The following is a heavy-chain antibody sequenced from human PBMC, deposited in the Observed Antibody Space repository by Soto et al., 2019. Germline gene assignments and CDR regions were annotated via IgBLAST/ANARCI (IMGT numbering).Heavy chain of an antibody. CDR2: INHSGST. J-gene: IGHJ6*02. CDR1: GGSFSGYY. V-gene: IGHV4-34*01. D-gene: IGHD3-10*01. CDR3: AREMVHYYYYGMDV. Sequence: SETLSLTCAAYGGSFSGYYWSWIRQPPGKGLEWIGEINHSGSTNYNPSLKSRVTISVDTSKNQFSLKLSSVTAADTAVYYCAREMVHYYYYGMDVWGQGTTVTVSS.